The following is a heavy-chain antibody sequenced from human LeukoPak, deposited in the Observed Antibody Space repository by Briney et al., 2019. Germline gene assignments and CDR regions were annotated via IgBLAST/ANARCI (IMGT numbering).Heavy chain of an antibody. CDR1: GYTFTGYY. Sequence: ASVKVSCKASGYTFTGYYMHWVRQAPGQGLEWMGWINPNSGGTNYAQKFQGWVTMTRNTSISTAYMELSSLRSEDTAVYYCARGFSGDDAFDIWGQGTMVTVSS. CDR2: INPNSGGT. CDR3: ARGFSGDDAFDI. D-gene: IGHD3-3*02. J-gene: IGHJ3*02. V-gene: IGHV1-2*04.